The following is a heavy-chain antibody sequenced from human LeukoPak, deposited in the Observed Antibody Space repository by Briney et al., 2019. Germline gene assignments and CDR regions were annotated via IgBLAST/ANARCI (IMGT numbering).Heavy chain of an antibody. Sequence: ASVKVSCKASGYTFTSYDINWVRQATGQGLEWMGWMNPNSGNTGYAQKFQGRVTMTRNTSISTAYMELSSLRSEDTAVYYCATDRRRYCSSTSCYGHYFDYWGQGTLVTVSS. V-gene: IGHV1-8*01. J-gene: IGHJ4*02. D-gene: IGHD2-2*01. CDR2: MNPNSGNT. CDR1: GYTFTSYD. CDR3: ATDRRRYCSSTSCYGHYFDY.